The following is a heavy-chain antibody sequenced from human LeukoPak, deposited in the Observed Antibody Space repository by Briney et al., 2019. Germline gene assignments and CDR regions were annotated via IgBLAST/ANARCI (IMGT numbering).Heavy chain of an antibody. CDR3: ARAGYGDPHFDF. D-gene: IGHD4-17*01. J-gene: IGHJ4*02. CDR1: GFTFSNYG. V-gene: IGHV3-33*01. Sequence: SGGSLRLSCAASGFTFSNYGMHWVRQAPGKGLEGVAAIWYDGSNKYYGDSVKGRFTISRDNSKNTLYLQMNSLRAEDTAAYYCARAGYGDPHFDFWGQRTLVTVSS. CDR2: IWYDGSNK.